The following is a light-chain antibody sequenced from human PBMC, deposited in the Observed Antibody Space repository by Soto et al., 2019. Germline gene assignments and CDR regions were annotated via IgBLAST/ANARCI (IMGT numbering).Light chain of an antibody. CDR2: GVR. CDR1: SSDVGDYNY. J-gene: IGLJ2*01. V-gene: IGLV2-14*03. Sequence: QSVLTQPASGSGSPGQSVTISCTGTSSDVGDYNYVSWYQHHPGKAPKLMIYGVRNRPSWVSNRFSGSKSGNTASLTISGLQADDEADYYCSSYTRSGTLGVVFGGGTKLTVL. CDR3: SSYTRSGTLGVV.